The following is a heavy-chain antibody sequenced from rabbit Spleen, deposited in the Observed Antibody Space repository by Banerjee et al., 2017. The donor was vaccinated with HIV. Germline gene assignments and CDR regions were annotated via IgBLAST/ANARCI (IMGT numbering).Heavy chain of an antibody. CDR3: ARDDGTGYPNYAYIA. Sequence: QLEESAGGLVQPGGSLKLSCKASGFTLSSYYMNWVRQAPGKGLEWIGYIDPVFGITYYANWVNGRFSISRENAQNTVFLQMTSLTAADTATYFCARDDGTGYPNYAYIAWGPGTLVTVS. CDR1: GFTLSSYY. D-gene: IGHD6-1*01. J-gene: IGHJ4*01. V-gene: IGHV1S7*01. CDR2: IDPVFGIT.